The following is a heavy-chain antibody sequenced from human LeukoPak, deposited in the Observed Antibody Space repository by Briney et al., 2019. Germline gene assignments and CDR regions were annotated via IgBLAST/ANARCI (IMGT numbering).Heavy chain of an antibody. CDR2: IIPIFGTA. J-gene: IGHJ6*02. V-gene: IGHV1-69*13. CDR1: GGTFSSYA. CDR3: ARDVAIAAADRYYYYGMDV. Sequence: SVKVSCKASGGTFSSYAISWVRQAPGQGLEWMGGIIPIFGTANYAQKFQGRVTITADESTSTAYMELSSLRSDDTAVYYCARDVAIAAADRYYYYGMDVWGQGTTVTVSS. D-gene: IGHD6-13*01.